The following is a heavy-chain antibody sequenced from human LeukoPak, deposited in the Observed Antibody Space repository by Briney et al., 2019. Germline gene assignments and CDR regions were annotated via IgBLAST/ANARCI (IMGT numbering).Heavy chain of an antibody. CDR1: GDSISIYY. V-gene: IGHV4-59*01. CDR2: IYNSGST. CDR3: VRDRELTY. D-gene: IGHD1-26*01. J-gene: IGHJ4*02. Sequence: SETLSLTCTVSGDSISIYYWSWIRQPPGKGLEWIGYIYNSGSTIYNPSLKSRVTISEDTSKNQFSLKLTSVTAADTAVYYCVRDRELTYWGQGTLVTVSS.